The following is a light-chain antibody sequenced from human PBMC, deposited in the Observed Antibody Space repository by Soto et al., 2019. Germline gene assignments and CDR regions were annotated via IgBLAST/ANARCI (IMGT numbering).Light chain of an antibody. Sequence: QSVLTQPPSVSGAPGQRVTISCTGSASNLGAKYAVHWYQHLPGTAPKLLIYDNIHRPSVVPDRFSGSKSDTSASLAITGLQAEDEADYYCQSYDTTLSGLVFGGGTKLTVL. V-gene: IGLV1-40*01. CDR3: QSYDTTLSGLV. CDR1: ASNLGAKYA. CDR2: DNI. J-gene: IGLJ3*02.